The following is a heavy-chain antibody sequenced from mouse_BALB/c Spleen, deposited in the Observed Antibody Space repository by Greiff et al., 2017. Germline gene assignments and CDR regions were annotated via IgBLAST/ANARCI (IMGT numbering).Heavy chain of an antibody. CDR3: AREARITTVVDAMDY. J-gene: IGHJ4*01. CDR2: IYPGDGDT. CDR1: GYTFTSYW. V-gene: IGHV1-80*01. D-gene: IGHD1-1*01. Sequence: QVQLQQSGAELAKPGASVKMSCKASGYTFTSYWMHWVKQRPGQGLEWIGQIYPGDGDTNYNGKFKGKATLTADKSSSTAYMQLSSLTSEDSAVYFCAREARITTVVDAMDYWGQGTSVTVSS.